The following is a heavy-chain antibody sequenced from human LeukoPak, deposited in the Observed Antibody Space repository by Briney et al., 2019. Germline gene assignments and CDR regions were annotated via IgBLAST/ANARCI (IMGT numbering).Heavy chain of an antibody. CDR1: GFTFSSYA. J-gene: IGHJ3*02. Sequence: GGSLRLSCAASGFTFSSYAMSWVPQAPGKGLEWVSAISGSGGSTYYADSVKGRFTISRDNSKNTLYLQMNSLRAEDTAVYYCAKAPAGLGDAFDIWGQGTMVTVSS. CDR3: AKAPAGLGDAFDI. V-gene: IGHV3-23*01. D-gene: IGHD6-19*01. CDR2: ISGSGGST.